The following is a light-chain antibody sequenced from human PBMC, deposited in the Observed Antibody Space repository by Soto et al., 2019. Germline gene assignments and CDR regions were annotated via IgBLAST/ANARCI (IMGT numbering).Light chain of an antibody. CDR2: GAS. J-gene: IGKJ4*01. CDR1: QTLYYN. V-gene: IGKV3-15*01. Sequence: EIVMTQSPATLSVSPGERATLSCTASQTLYYNLAWYQQKLGQAPRLLIYGASARATDIPARFSGSGSGTEFTLTISGLQSEDFAIYYCQQYSDWPLTFGGGTKVEIK. CDR3: QQYSDWPLT.